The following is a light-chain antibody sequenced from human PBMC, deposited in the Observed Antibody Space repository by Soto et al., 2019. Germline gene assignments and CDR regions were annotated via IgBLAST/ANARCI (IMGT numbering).Light chain of an antibody. CDR3: LQYHSSWT. CDR1: QAIRDD. J-gene: IGKJ1*01. Sequence: AMQMTQSPSSLSASVGDRVSITCRARQAIRDDLGWYQKKPGKAPKLLIFAASRLERGVPSRFSGSGSGTDFTLTISSLQPEDFATYYCLQYHSSWTFGQGTKVDI. CDR2: AAS. V-gene: IGKV1-6*01.